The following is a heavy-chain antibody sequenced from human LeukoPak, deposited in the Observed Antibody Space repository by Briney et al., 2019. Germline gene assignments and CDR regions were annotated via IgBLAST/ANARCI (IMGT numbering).Heavy chain of an antibody. D-gene: IGHD3-10*01. V-gene: IGHV3-23*01. CDR1: GFTFSTYG. Sequence: GGTLRLSCAASGFTFSTYGMSWVRQAPGKGLERVSTISGSGITYYADSVKGRFTMSRDNSKNTLSLQMNSLKIEDTAVYYCAKGRDIWFGEIDYWGQGTLVTVSS. CDR2: ISGSGIT. CDR3: AKGRDIWFGEIDY. J-gene: IGHJ4*02.